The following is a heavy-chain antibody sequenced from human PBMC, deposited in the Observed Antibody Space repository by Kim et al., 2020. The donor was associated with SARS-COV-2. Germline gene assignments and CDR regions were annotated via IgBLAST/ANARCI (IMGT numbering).Heavy chain of an antibody. J-gene: IGHJ4*02. D-gene: IGHD2-8*01. CDR1: GFIFSNYW. V-gene: IGHV3-7*01. CDR2: INQDESEK. CDR3: ESGAKEWGH. Sequence: GGSLRLSCAASGFIFSNYWMSWVRQAPGKGLEWVANINQDESEKNYVDSVKGRFTISRDNAKNSLYLQMNSLRAEDMAVYYCESGAKEWGHWGQGTLVTVSS.